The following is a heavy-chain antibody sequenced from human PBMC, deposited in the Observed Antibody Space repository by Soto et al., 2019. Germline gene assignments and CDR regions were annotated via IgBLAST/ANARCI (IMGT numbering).Heavy chain of an antibody. D-gene: IGHD6-13*01. Sequence: EVQLVESGGGLVKPGGSLRLSCAASGFTFGNAWMSWVRQAPGKGLEWVGRIKSKTDGGTTDYAAPVKGRFTISRDDSKNTLYLQMNSLKTEDTAVYYCTTTFSSWYYYYGMDVWGQGTTVTVSS. V-gene: IGHV3-15*01. CDR3: TTTFSSWYYYYGMDV. CDR2: IKSKTDGGTT. J-gene: IGHJ6*02. CDR1: GFTFGNAW.